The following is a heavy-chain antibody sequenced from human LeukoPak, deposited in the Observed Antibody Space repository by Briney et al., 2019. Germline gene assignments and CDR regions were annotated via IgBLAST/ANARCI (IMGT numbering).Heavy chain of an antibody. CDR3: ATAKEDGSYLFDY. Sequence: GASVKVSRKFSGYTLTELSMHWVRQAPGKGLEWMGGFDLEDGETIYAKKCQGRVTMTEDTSTDTAYMELSSLRSEDTAVYYCATAKEDGSYLFDYWGQGTLVTVSS. CDR2: FDLEDGET. CDR1: GYTLTELS. J-gene: IGHJ4*02. D-gene: IGHD1-26*01. V-gene: IGHV1-24*01.